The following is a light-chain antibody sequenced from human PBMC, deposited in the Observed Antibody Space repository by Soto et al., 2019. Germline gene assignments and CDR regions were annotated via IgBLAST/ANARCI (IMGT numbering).Light chain of an antibody. CDR1: QSISSY. V-gene: IGKV1-39*01. CDR2: AAS. Sequence: DIQMTQSPSSLAASVGDRVTITCRASQSISSYLNWYQQKPGKAPKLLIYAASSLQSGVPSRFSGSGSGTDFTLTISSLQPEGFATYYCQQCYSTPYTFGQGTKVDIK. J-gene: IGKJ2*01. CDR3: QQCYSTPYT.